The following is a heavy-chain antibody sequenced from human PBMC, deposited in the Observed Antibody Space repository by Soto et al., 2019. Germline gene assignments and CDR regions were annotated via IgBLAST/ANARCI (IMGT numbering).Heavy chain of an antibody. Sequence: QVQLVESGGGVVQPGRSLRLSCAASGFTFSSYAMHWVRQAPGKGLEWVAVISYDGSNKYYADSVKGRFTISRDNSKNTLYLQMNSLRDEDTAVYYCARSNWFDPWGQGTLVTVSS. CDR3: ARSNWFDP. CDR1: GFTFSSYA. V-gene: IGHV3-30-3*01. J-gene: IGHJ5*02. CDR2: ISYDGSNK.